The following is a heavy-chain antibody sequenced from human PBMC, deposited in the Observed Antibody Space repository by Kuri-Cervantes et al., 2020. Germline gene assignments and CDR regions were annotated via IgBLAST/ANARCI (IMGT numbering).Heavy chain of an antibody. Sequence: GESLKISCAASGFTFDDYGMSWVRQAPGKGLEWVSSISSSSSYIYYADSVKGRFTISRDNAKNSLYLQMNSLRAEDTAVYYCARDRRNYGSGRGHYGYWGQGTLVTVSS. V-gene: IGHV3-21*01. CDR1: GFTFDDYG. J-gene: IGHJ4*02. D-gene: IGHD3-10*01. CDR2: ISSSSSYI. CDR3: ARDRRNYGSGRGHYGY.